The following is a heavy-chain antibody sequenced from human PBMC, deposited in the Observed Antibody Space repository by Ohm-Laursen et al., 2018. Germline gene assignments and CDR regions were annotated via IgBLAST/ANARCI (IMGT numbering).Heavy chain of an antibody. V-gene: IGHV3-9*01. CDR1: GFKFDDYA. J-gene: IGHJ4*02. CDR2: ISRNSGSI. D-gene: IGHD3-22*01. CDR3: ARAYYYDSSGYYPSDY. Sequence: SLRLSCTASGFKFDDYAMHWVRQAPGKGLKWVSGISRNSGSIGYADSVKGRFTISRDNAKNSLYLQMNSLRAEDTAVYYCARAYYYDSSGYYPSDYWGQGTLVIVSS.